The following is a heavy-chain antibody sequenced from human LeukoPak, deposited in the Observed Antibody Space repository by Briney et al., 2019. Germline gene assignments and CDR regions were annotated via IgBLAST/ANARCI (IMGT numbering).Heavy chain of an antibody. CDR1: GFSLSTSGMC. D-gene: IGHD3-22*01. CDR2: IDWDDDK. Sequence: SGPALVKPTQTLTLTCTFSGFSLSTSGMCVSWIRQPPGKALEWLARIDWDDDKYYGTSLKTRLTISKDTSKNQVVLTMTNMDPVDTATYYCARTLSKNYYDSSGSSTRYYFDYWGQGTLVTVSS. J-gene: IGHJ4*02. V-gene: IGHV2-70*11. CDR3: ARTLSKNYYDSSGSSTRYYFDY.